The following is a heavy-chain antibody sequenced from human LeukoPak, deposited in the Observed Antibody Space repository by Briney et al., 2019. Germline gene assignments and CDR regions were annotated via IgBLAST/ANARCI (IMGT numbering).Heavy chain of an antibody. Sequence: PSETLSLTCAVSGGSISSYYWTWIRQPPGKGLEWIGYIYNSGSTNYNPSLRSRVTISVDASKNQFSLKLNSVTAADTAVYYCARRNILTEGEAFDIWGQGTLATVSS. J-gene: IGHJ3*02. CDR2: IYNSGST. CDR3: ARRNILTEGEAFDI. V-gene: IGHV4-59*08. CDR1: GGSISSYY. D-gene: IGHD3-9*01.